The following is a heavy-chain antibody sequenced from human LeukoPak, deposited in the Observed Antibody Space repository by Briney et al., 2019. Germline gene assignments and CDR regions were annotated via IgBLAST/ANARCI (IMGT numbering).Heavy chain of an antibody. Sequence: ASVKVSCKASGYTFTSYGISWVRQSPGQGLEWMGWISAYNGNTNYAQKLQGRVTMTTDTSTSTAYMELRSLRSDDTAVYYCATFGRLPYQTWGAFDIWRQGTMVTVSS. CDR1: GYTFTSYG. J-gene: IGHJ3*02. CDR3: ATFGRLPYQTWGAFDI. V-gene: IGHV1-18*01. D-gene: IGHD2-2*01. CDR2: ISAYNGNT.